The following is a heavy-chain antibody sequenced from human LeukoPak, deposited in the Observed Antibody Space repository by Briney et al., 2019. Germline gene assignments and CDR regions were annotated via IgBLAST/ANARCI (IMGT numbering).Heavy chain of an antibody. CDR1: GFTFSDYS. D-gene: IGHD4-23*01. Sequence: GGSLRLSCAASGFTFSDYSMNWVRQAPGKGLEWVAYISYTDTIYYADSVKGRFTISRDNAKNSLYLQMNSLRVEDTAVYYCARQYDYGGNSVGGAFDIWGQGTMVTVSS. CDR2: ISYTDTI. CDR3: ARQYDYGGNSVGGAFDI. V-gene: IGHV3-48*01. J-gene: IGHJ3*02.